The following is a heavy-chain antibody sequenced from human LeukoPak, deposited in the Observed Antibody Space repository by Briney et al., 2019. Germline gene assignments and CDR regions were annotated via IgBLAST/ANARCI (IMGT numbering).Heavy chain of an antibody. Sequence: PSETLSLTCAVYGGSFSGYYWSWIRQPPGKGLEWIGEINHSGSTNYNPSLKSRVTISVDTSKNQFSLKLSSVTAADTAVYYRARGRDGYNSAFDYWGQGTLVTVSS. CDR3: ARGRDGYNSAFDY. V-gene: IGHV4-34*01. J-gene: IGHJ4*02. CDR1: GGSFSGYY. CDR2: INHSGST. D-gene: IGHD5-24*01.